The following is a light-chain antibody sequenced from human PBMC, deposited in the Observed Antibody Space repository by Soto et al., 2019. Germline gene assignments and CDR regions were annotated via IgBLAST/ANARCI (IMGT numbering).Light chain of an antibody. V-gene: IGKV1-5*03. J-gene: IGKJ1*01. Sequence: DIQMTQSPSTLYASVGDRVTITCRASQSINSWLAWYQQKAGKAPKLLISRASSLESGVPSRFSGSGSGTEFNLTISSLQPDDFATYYCQQYDSYPRTFGQGTKGEIK. CDR3: QQYDSYPRT. CDR2: RAS. CDR1: QSINSW.